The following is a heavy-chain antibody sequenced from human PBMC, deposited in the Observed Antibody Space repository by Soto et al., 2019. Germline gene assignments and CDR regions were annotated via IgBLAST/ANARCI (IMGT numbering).Heavy chain of an antibody. V-gene: IGHV4-59*01. D-gene: IGHD6-13*01. Sequence: SETLSLTCTVSGGSISSYYWSWIRQPPGKGLERIGYIHASGSTNYNPSLKSRITISVDTSKNQFSLKLSSVTAADTAVYYCARGGSTWLEYFQHWGQGTLVTVSS. J-gene: IGHJ1*01. CDR2: IHASGST. CDR3: ARGGSTWLEYFQH. CDR1: GGSISSYY.